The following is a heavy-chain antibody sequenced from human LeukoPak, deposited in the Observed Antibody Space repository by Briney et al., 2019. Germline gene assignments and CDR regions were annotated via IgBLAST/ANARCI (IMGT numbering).Heavy chain of an antibody. Sequence: ASVKVSCKASGYTFASYGISWVRQAPGQGLEWMGWISAYNGNTNYAQKLQGRVTMTTDTSTSTAFMELRSLRSDDTAVYYCARVNYSKSLDYWGQGTLVTVSP. CDR3: ARVNYSKSLDY. CDR1: GYTFASYG. D-gene: IGHD4-11*01. V-gene: IGHV1-18*01. J-gene: IGHJ4*02. CDR2: ISAYNGNT.